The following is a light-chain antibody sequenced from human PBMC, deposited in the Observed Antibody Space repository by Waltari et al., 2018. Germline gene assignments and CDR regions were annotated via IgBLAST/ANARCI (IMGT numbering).Light chain of an antibody. V-gene: IGLV2-23*01. CDR3: CSYAGSSTWV. J-gene: IGLJ3*02. CDR2: EGS. Sequence: QSALTQPASVSGSPGQSIPISGTGTSSDVGSYNLSSWYQQHPGKAPKLMIYEGSKRPSGVSNRFSGSKSGNTASLTISGLQAEDEADYYCCSYAGSSTWVFGGGTKLTVL. CDR1: SSDVGSYNL.